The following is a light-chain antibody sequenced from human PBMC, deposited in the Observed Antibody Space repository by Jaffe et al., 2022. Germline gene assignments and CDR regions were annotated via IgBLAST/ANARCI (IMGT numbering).Light chain of an antibody. J-gene: IGLJ2*01. CDR1: SSDVGGYNY. V-gene: IGLV2-11*01. CDR3: CSYAGRYAHVA. Sequence: QSALTQPRSVSGSPGQSVTISCTGTSSDVGGYNYVSWYQQHPGKAPKVMIYDVSKRPSGVPDRFFGSKSGNTASLTISGLQAEDEADYYCCSYAGRYAHVAFGGGTKLTVL. CDR2: DVS.